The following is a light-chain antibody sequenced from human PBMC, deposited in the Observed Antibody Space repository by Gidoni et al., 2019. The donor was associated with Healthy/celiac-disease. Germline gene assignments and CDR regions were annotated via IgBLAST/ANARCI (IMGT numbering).Light chain of an antibody. CDR3: QQRSNWPRGVT. V-gene: IGKV3-11*01. J-gene: IGKJ5*01. Sequence: EIVLTQSPATLSLSPGERATLSCRASQSVSSYLAWYQQKPGQAPRLLIYDASNRATGIPARFSGSGSGTDFTLTISSLEPEDCAVYYCQQRSNWPRGVTFGQGTRLEIK. CDR1: QSVSSY. CDR2: DAS.